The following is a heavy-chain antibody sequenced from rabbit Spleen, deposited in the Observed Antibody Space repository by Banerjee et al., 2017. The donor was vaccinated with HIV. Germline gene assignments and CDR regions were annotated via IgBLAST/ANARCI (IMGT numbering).Heavy chain of an antibody. Sequence: QSLEESGGDLVKPGASLTLTCTASGFDFSRFYYMCWVRQAPGKGLESIACIYAGSSSSTYYASWARGRFTISKTSSTTVTLQVTSLTAADTATYFCARDLAGVIGWNFGWWGPGTLVTVS. CDR1: GFDFSRFYY. J-gene: IGHJ6*01. CDR2: IYAGSSSST. CDR3: ARDLAGVIGWNFGW. V-gene: IGHV1S40*01. D-gene: IGHD4-1*01.